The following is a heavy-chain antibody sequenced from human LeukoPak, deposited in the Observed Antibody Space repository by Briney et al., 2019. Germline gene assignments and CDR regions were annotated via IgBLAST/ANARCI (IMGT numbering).Heavy chain of an antibody. V-gene: IGHV4-4*07. CDR3: ARSGWYSGSYYYYYMDV. CDR1: GGSISSYY. Sequence: SETLSLTCTVSGGSISSYYWSWIRQPAGKGLEWIGRIYTSGSTNYNPSLKSRVTMSVDTSKNQFSLKLSSVTAADTAVYYCARSGWYSGSYYYYYMDVWGQGTTVTISS. CDR2: IYTSGST. D-gene: IGHD6-19*01. J-gene: IGHJ6*03.